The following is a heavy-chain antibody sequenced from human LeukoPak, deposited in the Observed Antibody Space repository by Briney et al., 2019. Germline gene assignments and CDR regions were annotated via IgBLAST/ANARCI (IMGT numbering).Heavy chain of an antibody. CDR1: GFTFSNAW. CDR3: TTYRGSQLGYLDN. V-gene: IGHV3-15*01. J-gene: IGHJ4*02. CDR2: IKSKADGETT. Sequence: GGSLRLSCAASGFTFSNAWMSWVRQAPGKGLEWVGRIKSKADGETTDYAAAVKGRFTISRDDSKNTLHLQMNSLETEDTAVYYCTTYRGSQLGYLDNWGQGTPVTVSS. D-gene: IGHD6-6*01.